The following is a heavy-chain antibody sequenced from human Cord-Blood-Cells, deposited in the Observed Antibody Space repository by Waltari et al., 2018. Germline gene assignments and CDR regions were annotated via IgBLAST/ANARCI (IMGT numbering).Heavy chain of an antibody. J-gene: IGHJ3*02. CDR1: GFSLSTSGVG. V-gene: IGHV2-5*02. CDR3: AHRLTIFGVVTHDAFDI. CDR2: IYWDDDK. D-gene: IGHD3-3*01. Sequence: QITLKASGPTLVKPTQTLTLTCTFSGFSLSTSGVGVGWIRQPPGKALEWLALIYWDDDKRYSPSLKSRLTITKDTSKNQVVLTMTNMDPVDTATYYCAHRLTIFGVVTHDAFDIWGQGTMVTVSS.